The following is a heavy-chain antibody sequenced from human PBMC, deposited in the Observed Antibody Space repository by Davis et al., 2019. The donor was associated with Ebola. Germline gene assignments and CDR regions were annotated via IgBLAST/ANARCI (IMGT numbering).Heavy chain of an antibody. CDR2: IYYSERT. CDR3: ARGPMGEILWCGESLSP. V-gene: IGHV4-39*07. D-gene: IGHD3-10*01. J-gene: IGHJ5*02. CDR1: GGPISSSSYY. Sequence: SETLSLTCTVSGGPISSSSYYWGCIRQPTGKGLECIGYIYYSERTYYNPSLKSRVTISVDTSKNLFSLKLSSVTAADTAVYYCARGPMGEILWCGESLSPWGQGTLVTVSS.